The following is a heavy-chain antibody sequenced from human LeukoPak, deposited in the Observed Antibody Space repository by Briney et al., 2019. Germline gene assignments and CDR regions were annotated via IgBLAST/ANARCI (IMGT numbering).Heavy chain of an antibody. Sequence: ASVKVSCKTSGYTFTNYGISWVRQAPGQGLEWMGWISAYNGNTNYEQKFQGRVTMTTDTMTRDTSISTAYMELSRLTSDDAAVYYCAREAPYEPGIKLDSWGQGTLVTVSS. J-gene: IGHJ4*02. CDR2: ISAYNGNT. D-gene: IGHD3-3*01. CDR1: GYTFTNYG. V-gene: IGHV1-18*01. CDR3: AREAPYEPGIKLDS.